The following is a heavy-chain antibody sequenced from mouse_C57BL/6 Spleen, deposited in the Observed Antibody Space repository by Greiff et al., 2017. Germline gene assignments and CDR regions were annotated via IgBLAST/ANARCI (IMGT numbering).Heavy chain of an antibody. CDR3: ARSNYSLDY. Sequence: EVQLQQSGPELVKPGASVKISCKASGYSFTGYYMNWVKQSPEKSLEWIGEINPSTGGTTYNQKFKAKATLTVDKSSSTAYMQLKSLTSEDSAVYYCARSNYSLDYWGQGTTLTVSS. CDR2: INPSTGGT. CDR1: GYSFTGYY. J-gene: IGHJ2*01. V-gene: IGHV1-42*01.